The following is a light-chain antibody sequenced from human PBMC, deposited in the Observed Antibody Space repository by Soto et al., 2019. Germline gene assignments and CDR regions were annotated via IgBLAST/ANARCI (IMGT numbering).Light chain of an antibody. CDR1: QSVSSY. CDR2: DAS. V-gene: IGKV3-11*01. CDR3: QQRSNWPLT. J-gene: IGKJ4*01. Sequence: EIVLTQSPATLSLSPGERATLSCRASQSVSSYLGWYQQKPGQAPRLLIHDASNRATGIPARFSGSGSGTDFALTISMIEPEVFAVYYCQQRSNWPLTFGGGTKVE.